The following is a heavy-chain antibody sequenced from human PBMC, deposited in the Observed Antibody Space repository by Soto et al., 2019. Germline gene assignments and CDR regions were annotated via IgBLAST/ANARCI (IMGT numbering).Heavy chain of an antibody. Sequence: SVKVSCKASGGTFSSYAISWVRQDPGQGLEWMGGIIPIFGTANYAQKFQGRVTITADESTSTDYMELSSLRSEDTAVAYCARTYYDISGYYKAGDYYFYYGRDVGGQRPTRAVSS. CDR2: IIPIFGTA. D-gene: IGHD3-22*01. J-gene: IGHJ6*02. CDR3: ARTYYDISGYYKAGDYYFYYGRDV. V-gene: IGHV1-69*13. CDR1: GGTFSSYA.